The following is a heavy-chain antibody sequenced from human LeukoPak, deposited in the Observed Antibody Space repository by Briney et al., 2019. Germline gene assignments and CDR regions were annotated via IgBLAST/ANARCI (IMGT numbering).Heavy chain of an antibody. CDR3: ANNIGGSRDQ. CDR1: GFTFSSYG. D-gene: IGHD2-15*01. Sequence: GRSLRLSCAASGFTFSSYGMHWVRQAPGKGLEWVAVISYDGSNKYYADSVKGRFTISRDNSKNTLYLQMNSLRAEDTAVYYCANNIGGSRDQWGEGPLVPVSS. J-gene: IGHJ5*02. V-gene: IGHV3-30*18. CDR2: ISYDGSNK.